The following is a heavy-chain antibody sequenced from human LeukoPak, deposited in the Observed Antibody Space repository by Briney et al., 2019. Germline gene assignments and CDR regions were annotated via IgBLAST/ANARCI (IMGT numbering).Heavy chain of an antibody. CDR3: ARDVSSSGSYFDY. J-gene: IGHJ4*02. CDR2: IYYSGTT. Sequence: SEPLSLTCTVSGGSISRYYWSWIRQSSGKGLEWTGYIYYSGTTNYNPSLKSRVTISLDTSKNQFSLKLSSVTAADTAVYYCARDVSSSGSYFDYWGQGTLVTVSS. D-gene: IGHD6-19*01. CDR1: GGSISRYY. V-gene: IGHV4-59*01.